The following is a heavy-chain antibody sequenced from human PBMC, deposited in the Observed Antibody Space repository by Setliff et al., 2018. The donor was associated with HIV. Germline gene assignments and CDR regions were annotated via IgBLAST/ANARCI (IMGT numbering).Heavy chain of an antibody. D-gene: IGHD3-16*01. CDR1: GFTFSSYC. CDR2: ISFGSTYI. Sequence: LRLSCVASGFTFSSYCMDWFRQAPGKGLEWVSSISFGSTYIYQSDSVRGRFTISRDDAKKSLYLQMNRLGAEDTAVYYCARSGGIGNYNWDVWGKGTTVTVSS. J-gene: IGHJ6*03. V-gene: IGHV3-21*01. CDR3: ARSGGIGNYNWDV.